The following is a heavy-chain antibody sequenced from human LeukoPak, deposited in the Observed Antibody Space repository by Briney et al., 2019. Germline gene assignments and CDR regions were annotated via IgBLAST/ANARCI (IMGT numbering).Heavy chain of an antibody. V-gene: IGHV1-2*02. D-gene: IGHD6-13*01. CDR2: INPNSGGT. Sequence: ASVKVSCKASGYTFTGNYMHWVRQAPGQGLEWMGWINPNSGGTNYAQKFQGRVTMTRDTSISTAYMELSRLRSDDTAVYYCARDQDSGYSSSWYYYWGQGTLVTVSS. J-gene: IGHJ4*02. CDR3: ARDQDSGYSSSWYYY. CDR1: GYTFTGNY.